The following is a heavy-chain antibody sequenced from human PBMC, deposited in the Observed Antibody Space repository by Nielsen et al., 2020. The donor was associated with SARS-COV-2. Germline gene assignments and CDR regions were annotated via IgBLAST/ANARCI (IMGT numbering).Heavy chain of an antibody. CDR2: ISYDGNNK. J-gene: IGHJ4*02. Sequence: GESLKISCAASGFTFSSYVMHWVRQAPGKGLEWVAVISYDGNNKYYADSVKGRFTISRDNSKNTLYLQMNSLRAEDTAVYYCARDTGAWDFDYWGQGTLITVSS. V-gene: IGHV3-30-3*01. D-gene: IGHD1-26*01. CDR1: GFTFSSYV. CDR3: ARDTGAWDFDY.